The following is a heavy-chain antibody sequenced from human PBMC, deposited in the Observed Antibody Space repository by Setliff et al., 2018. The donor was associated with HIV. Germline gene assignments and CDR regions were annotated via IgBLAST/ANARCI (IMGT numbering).Heavy chain of an antibody. D-gene: IGHD1-26*01. Sequence: QTGGSLRLSCAASGFTFSSYSMNWVRQAPGKGLEWVSYISSSSSTIYYADSVKGRFTISRDNAKNSLYLQMNSLRAEDTAVYYCARVSELLAYYMDVWGKGTTVTVSS. CDR3: ARVSELLAYYMDV. CDR1: GFTFSSYS. V-gene: IGHV3-48*01. CDR2: ISSSSSTI. J-gene: IGHJ6*03.